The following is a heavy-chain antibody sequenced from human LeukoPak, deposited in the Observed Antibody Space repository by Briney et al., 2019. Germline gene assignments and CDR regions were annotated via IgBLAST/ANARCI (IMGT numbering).Heavy chain of an antibody. CDR2: MNPNSGNT. CDR1: GYTFTSYD. Sequence: AASVKVSCKASGYTFTSYDINWVRQATGQGLEWMGWMNPNSGNTGYAQKFQGRVTITRNTSISTAYMELSRLRSDDTAVYYCARDFQPGIAAAGTDYWGQGTLVTVSS. J-gene: IGHJ4*02. D-gene: IGHD6-13*01. CDR3: ARDFQPGIAAAGTDY. V-gene: IGHV1-8*03.